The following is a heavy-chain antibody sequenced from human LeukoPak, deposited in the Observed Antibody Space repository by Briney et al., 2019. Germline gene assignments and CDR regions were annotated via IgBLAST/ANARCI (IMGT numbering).Heavy chain of an antibody. D-gene: IGHD3-9*01. CDR1: GGSISSGGYS. J-gene: IGHJ5*02. CDR2: FYHSGST. Sequence: SQTLSLTCAVSGGSISSGGYSWSWIRQPPGKGLEWIGYFYHSGSTYYNPSLKSRVTISVDRSKNQFSLKLSSVTAADTAVYYCARVKYDILTGYPSPYNWFDPWGQGTLVTVSS. CDR3: ARVKYDILTGYPSPYNWFDP. V-gene: IGHV4-30-2*01.